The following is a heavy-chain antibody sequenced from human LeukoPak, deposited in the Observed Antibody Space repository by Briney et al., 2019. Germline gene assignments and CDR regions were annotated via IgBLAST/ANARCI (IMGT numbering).Heavy chain of an antibody. CDR1: GFTFSSYS. CDR2: ISGSGGST. Sequence: PGGSLRLSCAASGFTFSSYSMSWVRQAPGKGLEGVSAISGSGGSTYYADSVKGRFTISRDNSKNTLYLQMTSLRAEDTAVYYCAKDSSSWYYYFDYWGQGTLVTASS. J-gene: IGHJ4*02. V-gene: IGHV3-23*01. CDR3: AKDSSSWYYYFDY. D-gene: IGHD6-13*01.